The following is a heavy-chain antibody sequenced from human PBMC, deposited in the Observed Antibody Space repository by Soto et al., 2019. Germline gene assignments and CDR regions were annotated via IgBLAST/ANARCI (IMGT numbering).Heavy chain of an antibody. CDR2: ISDGGTTI. J-gene: IGHJ3*01. CDR1: GFIFSDYE. Sequence: EAELVESGGGLVQPGGSLTLSCAASGFIFSDYEVDWVRQAPGRGPEWISYISDGGTTIYYAASVKGRFTISRDDAKKSLYLHMNNLRVDDTAIYFCVKEYCTGGTCFDAFDLCSQGTVVTVSS. V-gene: IGHV3-48*03. D-gene: IGHD2-8*02. CDR3: VKEYCTGGTCFDAFDL.